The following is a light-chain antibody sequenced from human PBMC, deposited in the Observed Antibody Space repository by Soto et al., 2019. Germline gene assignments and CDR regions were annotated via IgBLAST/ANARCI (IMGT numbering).Light chain of an antibody. CDR2: GNT. Sequence: QSVLTQPPSVSGAPGQRVTISCTGRSSNIGAGYDVHWYQQLPGTAPKLLIYGNTNRPSGVPDRFSGSKSGTSASLAITGLQAEDEADYHCQSYDSSLSGSVFGGWTKLTVL. CDR3: QSYDSSLSGSV. CDR1: SSNIGAGYD. V-gene: IGLV1-40*01. J-gene: IGLJ2*01.